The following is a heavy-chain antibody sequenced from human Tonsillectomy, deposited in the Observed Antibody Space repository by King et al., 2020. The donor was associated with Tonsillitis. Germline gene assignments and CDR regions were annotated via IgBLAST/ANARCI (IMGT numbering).Heavy chain of an antibody. Sequence: QLVQSGAEVKNPGSSVKVSCKASGVTFISDAINWVRQAPGQGLERMVRIIPILGVANYAQKFQGTVTITADKSTNTAYMELSSLRSEDTAVYYCARDRHDSSGYYPYWGQGTLVTVSS. J-gene: IGHJ4*02. CDR2: IIPILGVA. V-gene: IGHV1-69*04. CDR1: GVTFISDA. CDR3: ARDRHDSSGYYPY. D-gene: IGHD3-22*01.